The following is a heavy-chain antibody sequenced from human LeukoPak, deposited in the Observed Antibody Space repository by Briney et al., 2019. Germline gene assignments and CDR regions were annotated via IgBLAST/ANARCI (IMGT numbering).Heavy chain of an antibody. CDR2: LYSSGTT. CDR1: GFTVSSNY. CDR3: ATDPPSVVSAALYYFDY. D-gene: IGHD2-2*01. V-gene: IGHV3-53*01. J-gene: IGHJ4*02. Sequence: GGSLRLSCAASGFTVSSNYMSWVRQAPGKGLEWVSVLYSSGTTYYADSVKGRFTISRDNSKNTLFLQMNSLRAEDTAVYYCATDPPSVVSAALYYFDYWGQATLVTVSS.